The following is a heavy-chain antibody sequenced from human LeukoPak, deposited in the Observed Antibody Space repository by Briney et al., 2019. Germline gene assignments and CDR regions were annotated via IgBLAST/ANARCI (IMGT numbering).Heavy chain of an antibody. CDR2: ISGSGIST. D-gene: IGHD2-2*01. CDR1: GFTFSSFA. J-gene: IGHJ4*02. Sequence: GGSLRLSCAASGFTFSSFAMSWVRQAPGKGLEWVSSISGSGISTFYADSVKGRLTISRDNSKNTVYLQMNRLRAEDTAVYYCAKEACASAADYWGQGTLITVSS. CDR3: AKEACASAADY. V-gene: IGHV3-23*01.